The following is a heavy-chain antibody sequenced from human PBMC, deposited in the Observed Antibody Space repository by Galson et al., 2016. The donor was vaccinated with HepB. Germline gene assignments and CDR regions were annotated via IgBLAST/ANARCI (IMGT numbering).Heavy chain of an antibody. J-gene: IGHJ4*02. CDR1: GFTFSSYA. CDR2: ISYDGSNK. D-gene: IGHD1-1*01. V-gene: IGHV3-30-3*01. CDR3: ARDAFNWNGNPEDY. Sequence: SLRLSCAVSGFTFSSYAMHWVRQAPGKGLEWVAVISYDGSNKYHADSVKGRFTISRDNSKNTLYLQMNSLRGEDTAVYYCARDAFNWNGNPEDYWGQGTLVTVSS.